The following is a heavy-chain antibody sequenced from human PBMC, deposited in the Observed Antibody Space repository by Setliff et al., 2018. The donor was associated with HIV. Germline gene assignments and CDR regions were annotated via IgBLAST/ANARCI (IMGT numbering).Heavy chain of an antibody. CDR2: MDSSGNT. CDR3: AREPRVRGTLDF. V-gene: IGHV4-39*07. J-gene: IGHJ4*02. CDR1: GGSITYSSYY. Sequence: PSETLSLTCTVSGGSITYSSYYWGWIRQPPGKGLEWIGSMDSSGNTYYSPSLRSRVSISVDMSQNQFSLKVTSVTAADTAVYYCAREPRVRGTLDFWGQGTLVTVSS. D-gene: IGHD2-15*01.